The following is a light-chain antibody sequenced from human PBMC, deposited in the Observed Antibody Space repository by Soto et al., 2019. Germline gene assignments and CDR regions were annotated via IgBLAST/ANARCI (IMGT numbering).Light chain of an antibody. J-gene: IGKJ2*01. V-gene: IGKV3-20*01. CDR1: QSVRSNY. CDR3: QQYGNSPYT. Sequence: EIVLTQSPGTLSLSPGERATLSCRTSQSVRSNYLAWYQQKPGQSPRLLISGASGRATGTPDRFSGSGSGTDFTLTISRLEPEDFPVYYCQQYGNSPYTFGQGTKLEI. CDR2: GAS.